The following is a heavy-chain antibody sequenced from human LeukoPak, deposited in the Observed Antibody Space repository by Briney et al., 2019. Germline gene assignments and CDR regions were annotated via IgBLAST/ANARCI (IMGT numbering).Heavy chain of an antibody. V-gene: IGHV3-30*04. J-gene: IGHJ4*02. D-gene: IGHD5-24*01. CDR2: ISHDGGLT. Sequence: GGSLRLSCAASGFSFSSYSMNWLRQAPGRGLECVAVISHDGGLTYYAGSVKGRFTISRDNSKNTLYLQMNSQRADDTAVFYCARDDENGYNSLDYWGQGTLVTVSS. CDR3: ARDDENGYNSLDY. CDR1: GFSFSSYS.